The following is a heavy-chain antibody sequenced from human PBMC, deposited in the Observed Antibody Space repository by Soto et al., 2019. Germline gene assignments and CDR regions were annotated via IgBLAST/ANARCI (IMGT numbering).Heavy chain of an antibody. J-gene: IGHJ3*02. V-gene: IGHV1-3*05. Sequence: QVQLVQSGAEEKKPGASVKVSCKASGYTFTIYAIHWVRQAPGQRLEWMGWINAVNGKTKYSQKFQGRVTIAGDTSASTAYMELSSLRSDDTAVYYCARDDCSGGSCYPPTGAFDIWGQGTMVTVSS. CDR2: INAVNGKT. CDR1: GYTFTIYA. CDR3: ARDDCSGGSCYPPTGAFDI. D-gene: IGHD2-15*01.